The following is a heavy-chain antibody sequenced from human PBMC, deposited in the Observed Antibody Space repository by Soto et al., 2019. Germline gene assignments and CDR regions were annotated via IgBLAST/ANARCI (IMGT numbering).Heavy chain of an antibody. Sequence: GGSLRLSCAASGFTVSSNYMSWVRQAPGKGLEWVSVIYSGGSTYYADSVKGRFTISRDNSKNTLYLQMNSLRAEDTAVYYCARGQAYSRAGNDYFDYWGQGTLVTVSS. CDR2: IYSGGST. V-gene: IGHV3-66*01. CDR1: GFTVSSNY. D-gene: IGHD6-13*01. J-gene: IGHJ4*02. CDR3: ARGQAYSRAGNDYFDY.